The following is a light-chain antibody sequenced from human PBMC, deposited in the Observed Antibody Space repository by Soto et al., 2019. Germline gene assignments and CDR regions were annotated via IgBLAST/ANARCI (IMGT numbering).Light chain of an antibody. J-gene: IGLJ1*01. CDR1: ASDIGGYTF. CDR2: DVN. Sequence: QSALTQPPSAFGSPGQSVAISCIGTASDIGGYTFVSWYQQHPGKAPKLLIYDVNKRPSGVPDRFSGSKSGNTASLTVSGLQAEDEADYYCSAHGGTNPYVFGTGTKVTVL. V-gene: IGLV2-8*01. CDR3: SAHGGTNPYV.